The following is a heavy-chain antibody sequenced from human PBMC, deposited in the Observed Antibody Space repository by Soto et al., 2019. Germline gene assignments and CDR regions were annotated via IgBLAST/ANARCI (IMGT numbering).Heavy chain of an antibody. V-gene: IGHV1-58*01. CDR3: AAGTDIVVVPAAPYYYYGMDV. Sequence: ASVKVSCKASGFTFTSSAVQWVRQARGQRLEWIGWIVVGGGNTNYAQKFQERVTITRDMSTSTAYMELSSLRSEDTAVYYCAAGTDIVVVPAAPYYYYGMDVWGQGTTVTVSS. D-gene: IGHD2-2*01. CDR2: IVVGGGNT. J-gene: IGHJ6*02. CDR1: GFTFTSSA.